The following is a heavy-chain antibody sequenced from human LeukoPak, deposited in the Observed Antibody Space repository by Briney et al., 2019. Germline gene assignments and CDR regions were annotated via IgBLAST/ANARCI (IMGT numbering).Heavy chain of an antibody. CDR3: ACQYYDILTGYYVDY. CDR1: GGSISSYY. Sequence: SETLSLTCSVSGGSISSYYWSWIRQPPGKGLEWIGYIYYSGSTNYNPSLKSRVTISVDTSKNQFSLRLSSVTAADTAVYYCACQYYDILTGYYVDYWGQGTLVTVSS. CDR2: IYYSGST. D-gene: IGHD3-9*01. J-gene: IGHJ4*02. V-gene: IGHV4-59*01.